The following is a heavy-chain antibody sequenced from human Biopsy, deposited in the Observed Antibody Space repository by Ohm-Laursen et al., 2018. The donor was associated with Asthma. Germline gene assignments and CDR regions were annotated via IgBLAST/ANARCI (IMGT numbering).Heavy chain of an antibody. J-gene: IGHJ4*02. CDR3: ARGDSSNWSHYYFDY. Sequence: SSLRLSCSASGFSFGSYGMHWVRQAPGKGLEWVAVMSFDGRQTYYADSVKGRFTIPRDYSKNTLYLQMHSLRAEDTAVYYCARGDSSNWSHYYFDYWGQGTLVTVSS. CDR1: GFSFGSYG. CDR2: MSFDGRQT. V-gene: IGHV3-30*03. D-gene: IGHD3-22*01.